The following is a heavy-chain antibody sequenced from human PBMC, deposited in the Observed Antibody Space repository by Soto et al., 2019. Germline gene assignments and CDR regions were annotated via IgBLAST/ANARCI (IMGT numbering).Heavy chain of an antibody. CDR3: ASYDFWSAPSMWYFDY. CDR1: GFTFSSYA. CDR2: ISYDGSNK. J-gene: IGHJ4*02. V-gene: IGHV3-30-3*01. D-gene: IGHD3-3*01. Sequence: GGSLRLSCAASGFTFSSYAMHWVRQTPGKGLEWVAVISYDGSNKYYADSVKGRFTISRDNSKNTLYLQMNSLRAEDTAVYYCASYDFWSAPSMWYFDYWGQGTLVTVSS.